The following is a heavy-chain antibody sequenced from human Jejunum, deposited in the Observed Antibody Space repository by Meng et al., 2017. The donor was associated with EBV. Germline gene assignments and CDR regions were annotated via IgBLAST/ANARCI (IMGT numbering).Heavy chain of an antibody. Sequence: EVQLVESGGGLVQPGGSLRLSCAASGFTFSTYWMHWVRQTPGKGLEWVSRINNDGSTTQYADSVRGRFTISRDNAKSTLYLQMNSLTAEDTAVYYCARNYRDYWGQGTLVTVSS. CDR3: ARNYRDY. CDR1: GFTFSTYW. CDR2: INNDGSTT. D-gene: IGHD4-11*01. V-gene: IGHV3-74*03. J-gene: IGHJ4*02.